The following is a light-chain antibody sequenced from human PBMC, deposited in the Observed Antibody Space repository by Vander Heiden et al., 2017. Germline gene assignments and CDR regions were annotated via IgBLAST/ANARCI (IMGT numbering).Light chain of an antibody. Sequence: QPVLTQSSSASASLGSSVNLTCTLSSGHRSYIIAWHQQQPGKAPRYLMKLEGSGSYNKGSGVPDRFSGSSSGADRYLTISNLQFEDEADYYCETWDSNTLICGGGTKLTVL. CDR2: LEGSGSY. CDR1: SGHRSYI. CDR3: ETWDSNTLI. J-gene: IGLJ2*01. V-gene: IGLV4-60*02.